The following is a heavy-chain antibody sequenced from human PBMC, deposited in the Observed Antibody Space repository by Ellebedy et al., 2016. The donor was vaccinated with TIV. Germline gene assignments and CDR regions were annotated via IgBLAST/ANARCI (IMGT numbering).Heavy chain of an antibody. CDR3: ARARSSGWLHTPDY. Sequence: AASVKVSCKASGYTFTSYFMHWVRQAPGQGLEWMVIINPSVGSTTYAQKLQGRVTMTRDTSTSTVYMELSSLRSEDTAVYYCARARSSGWLHTPDYWGQGTLVTVSS. CDR1: GYTFTSYF. D-gene: IGHD6-19*01. V-gene: IGHV1-46*04. CDR2: INPSVGST. J-gene: IGHJ4*02.